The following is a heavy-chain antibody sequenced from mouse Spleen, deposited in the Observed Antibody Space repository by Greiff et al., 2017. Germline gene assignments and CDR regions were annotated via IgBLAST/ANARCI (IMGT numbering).Heavy chain of an antibody. J-gene: IGHJ3*01. CDR3: EREEDLGNRGDFVY. Sequence: VQLQQSGPELVKPGASVKMSCKASGYTFTDYNMHWVKQSHGKSLEWIGYINPNNGGTSYNQKFKGKATLTVNKSSSTAYMELRSLTSEDSAVYSCEREEDLGNRGDFVYWAKGTLSTVSA. CDR1: GYTFTDYN. V-gene: IGHV1-22*01. CDR2: INPNNGGT.